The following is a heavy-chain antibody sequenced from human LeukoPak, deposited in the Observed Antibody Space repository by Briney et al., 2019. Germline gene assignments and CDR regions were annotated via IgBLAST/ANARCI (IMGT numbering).Heavy chain of an antibody. CDR3: AKLISPYDY. V-gene: IGHV3-7*01. Sequence: GGSLRLSCAASGFTFSSYWMRWVRQAPGKGLEWVANIKQDGSEKYYADSVKGRFTISRDNSKNTLYLQMNSLRPEDTAVYYCAKLISPYDYWGQGTLVTVSS. J-gene: IGHJ4*02. CDR2: IKQDGSEK. CDR1: GFTFSSYW. D-gene: IGHD5-24*01.